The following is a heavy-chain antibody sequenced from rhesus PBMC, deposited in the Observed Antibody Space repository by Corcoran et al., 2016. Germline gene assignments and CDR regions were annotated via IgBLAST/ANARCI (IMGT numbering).Heavy chain of an antibody. CDR1: DSSISSGFA. J-gene: IGHJ4*01. Sequence: QVQLQESGPGLVKPSETLSLTCAVSDSSISSGFALSWIRQPPGKGLEWIGYIGGSRGSNNYNPSLKSRVTSSKDTSKNQCSLKLNSVTAADTAVYHCARGMYYFDFWGRGVLVTVSS. D-gene: IGHD1-32*01. CDR3: ARGMYYFDF. CDR2: IGGSRGSN. V-gene: IGHV4-127*01.